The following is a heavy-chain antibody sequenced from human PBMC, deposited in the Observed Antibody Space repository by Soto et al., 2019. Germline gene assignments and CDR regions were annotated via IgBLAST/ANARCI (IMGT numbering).Heavy chain of an antibody. J-gene: IGHJ4*02. Sequence: EVQLLESGGGLVQPGGSLRLSCAASGFTFSSYAMSWVRQAPGKGLEWVSAISGSGGSTYYADSVKGRFTISRDNSKNAVSLQMNSLRAEDTAVYYCAKDQGYSYGYYFDYWGQGTLVTVSS. CDR2: ISGSGGST. D-gene: IGHD5-18*01. CDR3: AKDQGYSYGYYFDY. CDR1: GFTFSSYA. V-gene: IGHV3-23*01.